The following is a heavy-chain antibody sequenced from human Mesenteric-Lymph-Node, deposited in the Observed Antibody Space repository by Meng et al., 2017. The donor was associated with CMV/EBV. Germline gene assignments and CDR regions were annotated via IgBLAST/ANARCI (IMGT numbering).Heavy chain of an antibody. CDR3: AHSGVAVAGTNSSFDY. D-gene: IGHD6-19*01. CDR2: IFWDGNK. V-gene: IGHV2-5*02. CDR1: FSLNTTEVG. Sequence: FSLNTTEVGVGWIRQPQGKALEWLALIFWDGNKRYNTSVRSRLTITKDTSKNQVVLTMTNMDPVDTAAYYCAHSGVAVAGTNSSFDYWGQGTLVTVSS. J-gene: IGHJ4*02.